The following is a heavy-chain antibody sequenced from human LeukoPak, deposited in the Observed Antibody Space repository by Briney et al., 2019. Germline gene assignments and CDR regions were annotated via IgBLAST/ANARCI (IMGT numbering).Heavy chain of an antibody. CDR1: GYTFTSYA. Sequence: GASVKVSCKASGYTFTSYAMHWVRQAPGQRLEWMGWINAGNGNTKYSQKFQGRVTITRDTSASTAYMELSSLRSEDTAVYYCARTIHYDILTGYPPGDAFDIWGQGTMVTVSS. D-gene: IGHD3-9*01. V-gene: IGHV1-3*01. CDR2: INAGNGNT. CDR3: ARTIHYDILTGYPPGDAFDI. J-gene: IGHJ3*02.